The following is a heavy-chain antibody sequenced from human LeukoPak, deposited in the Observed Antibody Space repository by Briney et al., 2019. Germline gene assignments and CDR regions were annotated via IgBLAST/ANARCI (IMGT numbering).Heavy chain of an antibody. CDR1: AFTFNTYW. D-gene: IGHD1-26*01. Sequence: GGSLRLSCAASAFTFNTYWMHWVRQVPGRGLEWVSRINGDESSTNYADSVKGRFTISRDNAKDTLYLHMNSLTAEDTAVYYCARGGKWAYYFDYWGQGTLVTVSS. CDR3: ARGGKWAYYFDY. J-gene: IGHJ4*02. CDR2: INGDESST. V-gene: IGHV3-74*01.